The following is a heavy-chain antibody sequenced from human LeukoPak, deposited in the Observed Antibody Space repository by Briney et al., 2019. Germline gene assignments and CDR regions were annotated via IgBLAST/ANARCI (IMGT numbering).Heavy chain of an antibody. V-gene: IGHV4-59*12. CDR2: IYYSGST. CDR3: ARAGIIYDILTGDAFDI. D-gene: IGHD3-9*01. CDR1: GGSISSYY. J-gene: IGHJ3*02. Sequence: SETLSLTCTVSGGSISSYYWSWIRQPPGKGLEWIGYIYYSGSTNYNPSLKSRVTISVDTSKNQFSLKLSSVTAADTAVYYCARAGIIYDILTGDAFDIWGRGTMVTVSS.